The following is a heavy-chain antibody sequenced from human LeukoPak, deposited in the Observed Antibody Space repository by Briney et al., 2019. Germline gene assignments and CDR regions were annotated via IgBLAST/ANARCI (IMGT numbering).Heavy chain of an antibody. CDR3: ARDLKVTDYGDYVAAFDI. V-gene: IGHV1-69*05. Sequence: SVKVSCKASGGAFGSYAISWVRQAPGQGLEWMGRIIPIFGTANYAQKFQGRVTITTDESTSTAYMELSSLRSEDTAVYYCARDLKVTDYGDYVAAFDIWGQGTMVTVSS. D-gene: IGHD4-17*01. CDR1: GGAFGSYA. J-gene: IGHJ3*02. CDR2: IIPIFGTA.